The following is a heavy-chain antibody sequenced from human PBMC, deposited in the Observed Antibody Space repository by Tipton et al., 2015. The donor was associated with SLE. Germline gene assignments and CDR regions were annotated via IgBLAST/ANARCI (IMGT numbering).Heavy chain of an antibody. Sequence: LRLSCAVYGGSFSGYYWGWIRQPPGKGLEWIGSIYYSGSTNYNPSLKSRVTISVDTSKNQFSLKLSSVTAADTAVYYCAHDRSGYYYNDAFDIWGQGTMVTVSS. CDR2: IYYSGST. CDR1: GGSFSGYY. V-gene: IGHV4-34*01. J-gene: IGHJ3*02. D-gene: IGHD3-22*01. CDR3: AHDRSGYYYNDAFDI.